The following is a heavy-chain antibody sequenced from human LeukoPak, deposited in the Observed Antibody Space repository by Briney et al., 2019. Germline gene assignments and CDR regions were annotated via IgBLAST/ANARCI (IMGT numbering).Heavy chain of an antibody. V-gene: IGHV1-46*01. J-gene: IGHJ6*03. CDR2: INPSGGST. D-gene: IGHD3-3*01. Sequence: ASVKVSCKASGYTFTSYYMHWVRQAPGQGLEWMGIINPSGGSTSYAQKFQGRVTMTRDTSTSTVYMELSSLRSEDTAVYYCARDDFWSGYYIHYYYMDVWGKGTTVTVSS. CDR3: ARDDFWSGYYIHYYYMDV. CDR1: GYTFTSYY.